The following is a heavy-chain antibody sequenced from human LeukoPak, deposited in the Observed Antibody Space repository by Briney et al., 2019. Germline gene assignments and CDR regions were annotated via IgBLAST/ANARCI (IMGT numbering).Heavy chain of an antibody. V-gene: IGHV1-69*04. CDR1: GGTFSSYA. Sequence: GASVKVSCKASGGTFSSYAISWVRQAPGQGLEWMGRIIPIFGIANYAQKFQGRVTITADKSTSTAYMELSSLRSEDTAVYCCARDGTMVRGVITPFDYWGQGTLVTVSS. CDR2: IIPIFGIA. J-gene: IGHJ4*02. D-gene: IGHD3-10*01. CDR3: ARDGTMVRGVITPFDY.